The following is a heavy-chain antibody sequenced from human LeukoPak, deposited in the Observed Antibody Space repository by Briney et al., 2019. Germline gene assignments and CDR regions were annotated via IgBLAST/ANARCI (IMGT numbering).Heavy chain of an antibody. V-gene: IGHV3-20*04. CDR3: AKVPVFSLTISEVVTDDAFDI. CDR1: GFTFDDYG. D-gene: IGHD3-3*01. Sequence: GGSLRLPCAASGFTFDDYGMSWARQAPGKGLEWVSGINWNGGSTGYADSVKGRFTISRDNSKNTLYLQMNSLRAEDTAVYYCAKVPVFSLTISEVVTDDAFDIWGQRTIVTVSS. CDR2: INWNGGST. J-gene: IGHJ3*02.